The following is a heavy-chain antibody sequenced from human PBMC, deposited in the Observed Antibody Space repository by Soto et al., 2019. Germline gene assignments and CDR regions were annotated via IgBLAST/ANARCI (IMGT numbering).Heavy chain of an antibody. D-gene: IGHD5-12*01. Sequence: EVQLLESGGGLEQPGGSLRLSCAASGFSFSSYAMAWVRQAPGKGLEWVSAISSGGGRIYYADSVKGRFTISRDNSKNTLFLQMNSLRAEDTAVFHCAKAPHASDYAGRGFDFWGQGTLVTVSS. J-gene: IGHJ4*02. CDR2: ISSGGGRI. CDR3: AKAPHASDYAGRGFDF. V-gene: IGHV3-23*01. CDR1: GFSFSSYA.